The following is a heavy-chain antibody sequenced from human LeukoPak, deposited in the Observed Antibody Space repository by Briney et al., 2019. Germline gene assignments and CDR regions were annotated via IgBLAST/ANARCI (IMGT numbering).Heavy chain of an antibody. CDR2: IWYDGSKK. CDR3: AKDQGGSYSYFDY. CDR1: GFTFSSYG. D-gene: IGHD1-26*01. Sequence: PGRSLRLSCAASGFTFSSYGMHWVRQAPGKGLEWVAVIWYDGSKKYYADSVKGRFTISRDNSKNTLYLQMNSLRAEDTAVYYCAKDQGGSYSYFDYWGQGTLVTVSS. J-gene: IGHJ4*02. V-gene: IGHV3-33*06.